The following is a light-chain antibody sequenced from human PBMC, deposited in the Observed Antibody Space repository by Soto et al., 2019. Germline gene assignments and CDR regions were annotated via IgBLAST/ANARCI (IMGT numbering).Light chain of an antibody. V-gene: IGLV2-14*01. CDR2: DVS. Sequence: HSALTQPASVSGSPGQSITISCTGSSSDVGGYNYVSWYQQHPGKAPKLIIYDVSDRPSGVSNRFSGSKSGNTASLTISGLQAEDEADYYCSSYSSSSPVVFGGGTKLTVL. CDR3: SSYSSSSPVV. J-gene: IGLJ2*01. CDR1: SSDVGGYNY.